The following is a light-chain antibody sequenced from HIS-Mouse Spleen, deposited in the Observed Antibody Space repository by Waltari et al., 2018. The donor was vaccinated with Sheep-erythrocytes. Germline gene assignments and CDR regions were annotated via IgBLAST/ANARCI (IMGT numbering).Light chain of an antibody. Sequence: NFMLTQPHSVSESPGKTVTISCTRSSGSIASNYVQWYQQRPGSAPTTVIYEDNQRPSGVPGRCSGSIDSSSNSASLTISGLKTEDEADYYCQSYDSSNHGVFGGGTKLTVL. CDR3: QSYDSSNHGV. CDR2: EDN. J-gene: IGLJ3*02. CDR1: SGSIASNY. V-gene: IGLV6-57*04.